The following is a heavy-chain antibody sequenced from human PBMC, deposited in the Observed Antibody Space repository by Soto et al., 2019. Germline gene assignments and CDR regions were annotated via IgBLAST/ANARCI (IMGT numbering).Heavy chain of an antibody. D-gene: IGHD3-22*01. CDR3: ARSLYYYDSSGYYYPRGYYFDY. V-gene: IGHV1-8*01. CDR2: MNPNSGNT. J-gene: IGHJ4*02. CDR1: GYTFTSYD. Sequence: GASVKVSCKASGYTFTSYDINWVRQATGQGLEWMGWMNPNSGNTGYAQKFQGRVTMTTDTSTSTAYMELRSLRSDDTAVYYCARSLYYYDSSGYYYPRGYYFDYWGQGTLVTVSS.